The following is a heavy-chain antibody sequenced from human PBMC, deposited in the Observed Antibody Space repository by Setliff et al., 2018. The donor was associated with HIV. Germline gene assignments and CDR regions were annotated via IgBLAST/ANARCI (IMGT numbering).Heavy chain of an antibody. J-gene: IGHJ3*02. CDR2: VYYSGSS. D-gene: IGHD2-15*01. Sequence: PSETLSLTCTVSGGSISSGDYYWSWIRQRPGRGLEWIGYVYYSGSSYYGPSLKSRATISGDKSKNQFSLKLSSVTAADTAVYYCAREIRHCSGGRCPTGAGAFDIWGQGTMVTVSS. CDR3: AREIRHCSGGRCPTGAGAFDI. CDR1: GGSISSGDYY. V-gene: IGHV4-31*03.